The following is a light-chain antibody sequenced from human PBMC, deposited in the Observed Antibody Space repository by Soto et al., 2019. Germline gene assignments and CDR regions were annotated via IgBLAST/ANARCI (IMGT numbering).Light chain of an antibody. V-gene: IGKV1-39*01. J-gene: IGKJ4*01. CDR1: QTIRNY. Sequence: DIQMTQSPSSLSASVGDRVTITCRASQTIRNYLNWYQQKPGKAPKLLIDFASSLQSGVPSRFSGSGSGTDFTLTIPTLQPADFALYYCQQTYNTPLTLGGGTTVDIK. CDR2: FAS. CDR3: QQTYNTPLT.